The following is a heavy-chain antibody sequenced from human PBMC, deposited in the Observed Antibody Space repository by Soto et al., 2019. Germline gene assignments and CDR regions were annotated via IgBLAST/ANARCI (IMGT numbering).Heavy chain of an antibody. D-gene: IGHD3-22*01. CDR3: ARDPGGYYDSSGYPPEGR. CDR1: GGTFSSYA. Sequence: QVQLVQSGAEVKKPGSSVKVSCKASGGTFSSYAISWVRQAPGQGLEWMGGIIPIFGTANYAQKFQGRVTITADESTSTAYMELSSLRSEDTAVYYCARDPGGYYDSSGYPPEGRWGQGTLVTVAS. J-gene: IGHJ4*02. V-gene: IGHV1-69*12. CDR2: IIPIFGTA.